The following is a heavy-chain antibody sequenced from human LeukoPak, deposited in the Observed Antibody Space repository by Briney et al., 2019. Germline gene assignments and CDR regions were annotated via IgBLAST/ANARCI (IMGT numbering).Heavy chain of an antibody. CDR3: ARDTYSSSWYNPQYRYPVFLNGWFDP. V-gene: IGHV6-1*01. CDR1: GDSVSSNSAA. J-gene: IGHJ5*02. D-gene: IGHD6-13*01. CDR2: TYYRSKWYN. Sequence: SQTLSLTCAISGDSVSSNSAAWNWIRQSPSRGLEWLGRTYYRSKWYNDYAVSVKSRITINPDTSKNQFSLQLKSVTPEDTAVYYCARDTYSSSWYNPQYRYPVFLNGWFDPWGRGTLVTVSS.